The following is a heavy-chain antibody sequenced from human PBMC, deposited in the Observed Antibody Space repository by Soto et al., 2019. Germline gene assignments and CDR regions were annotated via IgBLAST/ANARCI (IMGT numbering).Heavy chain of an antibody. CDR1: GGTFSSYC. J-gene: IGHJ6*02. Sequence: QVQLVQSGAEVKKPGSSVKVSCKASGGTFSSYCISWVRQAPGQGLEWMGGIITISGTANYAQKFQGRVTITADESTSTADMELSSLRSEDTAVYYCARSQGSSTSLEIYYYYYYGMDVWGQGTTVTVSS. V-gene: IGHV1-69*01. CDR2: IITISGTA. D-gene: IGHD2-2*01. CDR3: ARSQGSSTSLEIYYYYYYGMDV.